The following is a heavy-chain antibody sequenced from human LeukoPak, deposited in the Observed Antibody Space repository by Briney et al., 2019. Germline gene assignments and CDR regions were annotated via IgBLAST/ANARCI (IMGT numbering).Heavy chain of an antibody. Sequence: GGSLRLSCAASGFPFSYFSLNWVRQAPGKGLEWVSYISVSGSRTTYADSVQGRFIISRNDAQNSLYLQMNSFRDEDTAVYYCARDSGHHYDQLDCWGQGTLVTVSS. V-gene: IGHV3-48*02. D-gene: IGHD3-22*01. CDR3: ARDSGHHYDQLDC. CDR1: GFPFSYFS. J-gene: IGHJ4*02. CDR2: ISVSGSRT.